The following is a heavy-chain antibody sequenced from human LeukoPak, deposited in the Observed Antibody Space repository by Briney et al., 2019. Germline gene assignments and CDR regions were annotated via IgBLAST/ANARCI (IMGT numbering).Heavy chain of an antibody. V-gene: IGHV4-59*01. CDR2: IYYSGST. Sequence: SETLSLTCTVSGGSISSYYWSWIRQPPGKGLEWIGYIYYSGSTNYNPSLKSRVTISVDTSKNQFSLKLSSVTAADTAVYYYARASGRWLQQVAAFDIWGQGTMVTVSS. D-gene: IGHD5-24*01. CDR3: ARASGRWLQQVAAFDI. J-gene: IGHJ3*02. CDR1: GGSISSYY.